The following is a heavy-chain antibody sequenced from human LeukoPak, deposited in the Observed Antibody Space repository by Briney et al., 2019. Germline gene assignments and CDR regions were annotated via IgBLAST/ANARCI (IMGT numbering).Heavy chain of an antibody. CDR3: AKDHYWSIDY. Sequence: GGSLRLSCAASGFTFSSYSMNWVRQAPGKGLEWVSSISSSSSYIYYADSVKGRSTISRDIAKNTLYLQMNSLRAEDTGVYYCAKDHYWSIDYWGRGTLVTVSS. D-gene: IGHD3-3*01. CDR2: ISSSSSYI. J-gene: IGHJ4*02. V-gene: IGHV3-21*01. CDR1: GFTFSSYS.